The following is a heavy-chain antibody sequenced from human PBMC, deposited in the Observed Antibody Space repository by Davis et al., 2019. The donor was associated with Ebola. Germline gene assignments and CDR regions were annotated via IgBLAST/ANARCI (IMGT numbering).Heavy chain of an antibody. V-gene: IGHV4-59*01. CDR3: ARDRGFDP. CDR2: TYYSGST. J-gene: IGHJ5*02. D-gene: IGHD5-24*01. Sequence: SETLSLTCTVSGGSISSYYWSWIRQPPGKGLEWIGYTYYSGSTYYNPSLKSRVTISVDTSKNQFSLKLSSVTAADAAMYYCARDRGFDPWGQGTLVTVSS. CDR1: GGSISSYY.